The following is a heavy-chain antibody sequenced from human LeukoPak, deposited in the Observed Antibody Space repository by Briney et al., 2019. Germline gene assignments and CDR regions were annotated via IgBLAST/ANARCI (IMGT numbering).Heavy chain of an antibody. V-gene: IGHV3-48*03. D-gene: IGHD5-18*01. CDR2: ISSSGSTI. Sequence: GGSLRLSCASSGFTFSSYEMNWVRQAPGRGLEWVSYISSSGSTIYYADSVKGRFTISRDNAKNSLYLQMNGLRAEDTAVYYCAKIYSYGSRSFDYWGQGTLVTVSS. CDR1: GFTFSSYE. CDR3: AKIYSYGSRSFDY. J-gene: IGHJ4*02.